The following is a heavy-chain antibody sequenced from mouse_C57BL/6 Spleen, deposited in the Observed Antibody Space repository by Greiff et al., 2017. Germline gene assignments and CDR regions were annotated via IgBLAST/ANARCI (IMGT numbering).Heavy chain of an antibody. Sequence: QVQLQQPGAELVRPGSSVKLSCKASGYTFTSYWMHWVKQRPIQGLEWIGNIDPSDSETHYNQKFKDKAILTADKSSSTASMTLRSLTSEDAAVYYCARTGNLHFDVWGTGPVVPVPS. CDR2: IDPSDSET. CDR3: ARTGNLHFDV. J-gene: IGHJ1*03. CDR1: GYTFTSYW. D-gene: IGHD4-1*01. V-gene: IGHV1-52*01.